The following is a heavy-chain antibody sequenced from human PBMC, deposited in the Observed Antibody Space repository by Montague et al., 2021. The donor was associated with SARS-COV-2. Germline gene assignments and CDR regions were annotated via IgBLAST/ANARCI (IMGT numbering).Heavy chain of an antibody. V-gene: IGHV4-61*02. CDR1: GDSIDNVNYF. CDR3: ARVSGYGSGSFFNWFDS. D-gene: IGHD3-10*01. CDR2: VYISGST. J-gene: IGHJ5*01. Sequence: TLSLTCSVFGDSIDNVNYFWSWIRQPAGKGLEWIGRVYISGSTDYNPSLKSRVTMLLDKSANELTLQVTSVTAADTAVYYCARVSGYGSGSFFNWFDSWGQGLVVTVSS.